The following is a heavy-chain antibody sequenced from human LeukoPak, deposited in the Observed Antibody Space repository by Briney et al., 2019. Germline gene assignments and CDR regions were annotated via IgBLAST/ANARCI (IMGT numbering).Heavy chain of an antibody. CDR2: IYYSGST. V-gene: IGHV4-39*07. J-gene: IGHJ5*01. Sequence: SETLSLTCTVSGGSISSSSYYWGWIRQPPGKGLEWIGSIYYSGSTYYNPSLKSRLTMSLDSSKNQFSLKLNSVTAADTAVYFCARDTAHSFVSWGQGTPVTVSS. CDR1: GGSISSSSYY. D-gene: IGHD2-21*02. CDR3: ARDTAHSFVS.